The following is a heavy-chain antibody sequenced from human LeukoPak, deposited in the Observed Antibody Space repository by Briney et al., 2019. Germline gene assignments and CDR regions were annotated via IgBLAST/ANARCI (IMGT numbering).Heavy chain of an antibody. CDR2: LSRSGSII. CDR3: VRDFGYL. CDR1: GFTLSNYK. Sequence: GGSLTLSCAASGFTLSNYKMHWVRQAPGKGLEWVSYLSRSGSIIHYPDSVKGRFTISRDNAKNSLYLQMNSLRAEDTAVYYCVRDFGYLGGQGTVVSVSS. V-gene: IGHV3-48*03. D-gene: IGHD3-16*01. J-gene: IGHJ4*02.